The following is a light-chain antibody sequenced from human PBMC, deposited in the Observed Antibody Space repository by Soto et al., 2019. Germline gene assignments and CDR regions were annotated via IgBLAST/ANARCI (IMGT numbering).Light chain of an antibody. V-gene: IGLV2-14*01. CDR3: NSYTTSSTLL. CDR1: SSDVGVYNY. J-gene: IGLJ2*01. CDR2: AVS. Sequence: QSALTQPASVSGSPGQSITISCTGTSSDVGVYNYVSWYQHHPGKAPKLMIYAVSNRPSGVSSRFSGSKSGNTASLTISGRQAEDEADYYCNSYTTSSTLLFGGGTKVTVL.